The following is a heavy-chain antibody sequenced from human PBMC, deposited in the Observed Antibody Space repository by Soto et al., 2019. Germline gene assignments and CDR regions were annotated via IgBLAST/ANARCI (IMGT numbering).Heavy chain of an antibody. J-gene: IGHJ6*02. Sequence: QLQLVESGGGVVQPGRSLRLSCAASASTFSNYSMHWVRQAPGKGLEWVAFISYDGSNSNYADFVEGRFTISRDNPKNMLYLQLSSLRPDDTAFYYWAGGDNYYALGVWGQWTTVTVSS. CDR2: ISYDGSNS. CDR3: AGGDNYYALGV. CDR1: ASTFSNYS. V-gene: IGHV3-30*04. D-gene: IGHD2-15*01.